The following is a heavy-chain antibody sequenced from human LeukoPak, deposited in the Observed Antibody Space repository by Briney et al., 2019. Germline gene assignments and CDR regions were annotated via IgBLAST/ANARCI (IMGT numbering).Heavy chain of an antibody. Sequence: RPSETLSLTCAVYGGSFSGYYWSWIRQPPGKGLEWIGEINHSGSTNYNPSLKSRVTISVDTSKNQFSLKLSSVTAADTAVYYCATRYSHGLRYFDYWGQGTLVTVSS. CDR3: ATRYSHGLRYFDY. D-gene: IGHD5-18*01. V-gene: IGHV4-34*01. CDR1: GGSFSGYY. J-gene: IGHJ4*02. CDR2: INHSGST.